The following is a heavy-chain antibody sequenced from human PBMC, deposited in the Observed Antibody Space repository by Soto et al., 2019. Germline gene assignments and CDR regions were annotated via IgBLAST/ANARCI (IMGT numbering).Heavy chain of an antibody. D-gene: IGHD3-3*01. J-gene: IGHJ3*02. Sequence: QLHLVQSGAVVKKPGASVTVSCSASGYPVTAYYMHWVRQAPGRGLEWMGGINPATGAAKDTQTFQGGVTMTRDTSKSTVFMELSGLTSEDTAVFYCARGGGVGVAGSAAFDMWGQGTLVTVSS. V-gene: IGHV1-2*02. CDR2: INPATGAA. CDR3: ARGGGVGVAGSAAFDM. CDR1: GYPVTAYY.